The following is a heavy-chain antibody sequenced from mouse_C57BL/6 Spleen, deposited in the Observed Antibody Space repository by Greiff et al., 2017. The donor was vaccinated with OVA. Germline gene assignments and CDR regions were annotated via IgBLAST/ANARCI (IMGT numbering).Heavy chain of an antibody. CDR2: INPNNGGT. CDR3: ARREDGYYVDY. Sequence: EVQLQQPGPELVKPGASVKIPCKASGYTFTDYNMDWVKQSHGKSLEWIGDINPNNGGTIYNQKFKGKATLTVDKSSITAYLELRSLTSEDSAVYSSARREDGYYVDYWGQGTTLTVSS. CDR1: GYTFTDYN. V-gene: IGHV1-18*01. J-gene: IGHJ2*01. D-gene: IGHD2-3*01.